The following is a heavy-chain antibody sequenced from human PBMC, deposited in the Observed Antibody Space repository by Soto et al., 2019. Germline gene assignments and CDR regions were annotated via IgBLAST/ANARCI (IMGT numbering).Heavy chain of an antibody. Sequence: QVQLQESGPGLVKPSETLSLTCTVSGGSISSYYWSWIRQPPGKGLEWIGYIYYSGSTNYNPSLKSRVTISVDTSKSQCSLKLSSVTAADTAVYYCARESRAAGGGMDVWGQGTTVTVSS. CDR3: ARESRAAGGGMDV. CDR1: GGSISSYY. CDR2: IYYSGST. J-gene: IGHJ6*02. V-gene: IGHV4-59*01. D-gene: IGHD6-13*01.